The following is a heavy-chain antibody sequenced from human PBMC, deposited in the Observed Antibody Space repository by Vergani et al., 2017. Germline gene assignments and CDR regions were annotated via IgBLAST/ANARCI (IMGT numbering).Heavy chain of an antibody. V-gene: IGHV4-30-4*01. CDR1: GGSISSGDNY. J-gene: IGHJ6*02. D-gene: IGHD3-22*01. CDR2: IYYSGST. Sequence: QVQLQESGPGLVKSSQTLSLTCTVSGGSISSGDNYWSWIRQPPGKGLEWIGYIYYSGSTYYNPSLKSRVTISVDTSKNQFSLKLSSVTAADTAVYYCARVRRDDSSGYYYYYGMDVWGQGTTVTVSS. CDR3: ARVRRDDSSGYYYYYGMDV.